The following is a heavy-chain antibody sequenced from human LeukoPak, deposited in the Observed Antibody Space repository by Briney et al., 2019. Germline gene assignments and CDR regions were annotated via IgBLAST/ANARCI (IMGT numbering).Heavy chain of an antibody. Sequence: GGSLRLSCAASGFTFSAYSMNWVRQAPGKGLEWVSSISSSSSYIYYADSVKGRFTISRDNAKNSLYLQMNSLRAEDTAVYYRARDLEEYCSGGSCSLFDYWGQGTLVTVSS. CDR1: GFTFSAYS. D-gene: IGHD2-15*01. J-gene: IGHJ4*02. CDR2: ISSSSSYI. V-gene: IGHV3-21*01. CDR3: ARDLEEYCSGGSCSLFDY.